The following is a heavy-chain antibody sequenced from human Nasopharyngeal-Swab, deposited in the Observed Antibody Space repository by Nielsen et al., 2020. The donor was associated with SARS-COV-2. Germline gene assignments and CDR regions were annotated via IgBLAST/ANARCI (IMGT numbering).Heavy chain of an antibody. CDR3: ARGFISSSLSAFDI. D-gene: IGHD3-16*02. CDR1: GGSISTYY. J-gene: IGHJ3*02. CDR2: LSSTGST. V-gene: IGHV4-59*13. Sequence: SETLSLTFTVSGGSISTYYCNWIRQPQGKGLEWIGYLSSTGSTNYNPSLKSRVIISLDTSKNQFSLNLSSVTAADTAVYYCARGFISSSLSAFDIWSQGTMVTVSS.